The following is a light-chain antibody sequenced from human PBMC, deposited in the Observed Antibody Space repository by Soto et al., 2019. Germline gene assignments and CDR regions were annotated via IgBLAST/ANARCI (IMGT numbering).Light chain of an antibody. CDR1: HSVSSSY. CDR3: QQYGSSPPIT. Sequence: EIVLTQSPGTLSLSPGERATLSCRASHSVSSSYLAWYQQKPGQAPRLLIYGASSRATGIPDRFSGSGSGTDFTLTISRLEPEDFAVYYCQQYGSSPPITFGQGTRLDI. V-gene: IGKV3-20*01. J-gene: IGKJ5*01. CDR2: GAS.